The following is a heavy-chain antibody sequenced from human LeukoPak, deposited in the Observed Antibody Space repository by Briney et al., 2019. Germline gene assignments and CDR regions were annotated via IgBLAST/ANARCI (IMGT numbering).Heavy chain of an antibody. D-gene: IGHD7-27*01. J-gene: IGHJ4*02. CDR1: GDSVSSNSAA. CDR2: TYYRSGWYN. Sequence: RSGPTLVKPSQTLSLTCAISGDSVSSNSAAWGWIRPSPSRGLEWLGRTYYRSGWYNDYALSVESRITINPDTSKNQVSLQLTSVTPEDTAVYYCSRELAWGPADYWGQGTLVTVSS. V-gene: IGHV6-1*01. CDR3: SRELAWGPADY.